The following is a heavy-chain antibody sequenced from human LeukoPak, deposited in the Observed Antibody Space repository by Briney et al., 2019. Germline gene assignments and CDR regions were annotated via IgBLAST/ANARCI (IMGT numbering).Heavy chain of an antibody. V-gene: IGHV3-23*01. Sequence: PGGSLRLSCAASGFTFSSYTMSWVRQAPGKGLEWVSAISGSGGRTYYADSVKGRFTISRDNSKNTLYLQMNSLRAEDTAVYYCARSYSNHLFGMDVWGQGTTVTVSS. CDR2: ISGSGGRT. D-gene: IGHD4-11*01. J-gene: IGHJ6*02. CDR3: ARSYSNHLFGMDV. CDR1: GFTFSSYT.